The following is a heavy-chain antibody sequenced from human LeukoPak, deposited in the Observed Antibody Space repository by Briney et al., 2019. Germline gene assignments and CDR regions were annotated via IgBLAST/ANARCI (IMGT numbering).Heavy chain of an antibody. CDR2: IYPGDSDT. V-gene: IGHV5-51*01. J-gene: IGHJ4*02. Sequence: GESLKISCKGSGYSFTSYWIGWVRQMPGKGLEWMGIIYPGDSDTRYSPSFQGQVTISADKSISTAYLQWSSLKASDTAMYYCARATSGVTHPYHFDYWGQGTLVTVSS. CDR3: ARATSGVTHPYHFDY. CDR1: GYSFTSYW. D-gene: IGHD5-12*01.